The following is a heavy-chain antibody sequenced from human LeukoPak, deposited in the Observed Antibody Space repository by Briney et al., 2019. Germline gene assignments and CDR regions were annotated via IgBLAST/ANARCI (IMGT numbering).Heavy chain of an antibody. Sequence: SETLSLTCTVSGGSISSYYWSWIRQPPGKGLEWIGYIYASGSTNYNPSLKSRVTMSVDTSKNQFSLKLSSVTAADTAVYYCARDQAEYSSGWYLGSCRFDPWGQGTLVTVSS. J-gene: IGHJ5*02. CDR3: ARDQAEYSSGWYLGSCRFDP. CDR1: GGSISSYY. CDR2: IYASGST. V-gene: IGHV4-59*12. D-gene: IGHD6-19*01.